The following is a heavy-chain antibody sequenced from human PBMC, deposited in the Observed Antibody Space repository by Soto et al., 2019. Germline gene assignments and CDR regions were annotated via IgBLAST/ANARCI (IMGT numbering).Heavy chain of an antibody. Sequence: QVQLQQWGAGLLKPSETLSLTCAVYGGSFSGYYWSWIRQPPGKGLEWIGEINHSGSTNYNPSLKSRVTISVDTSKNQFSLKLSSVSAADTAVHHYTRFDRLTWNTERVIYYWGQGTLVTVSS. CDR1: GGSFSGYY. J-gene: IGHJ4*02. D-gene: IGHD1-1*01. V-gene: IGHV4-34*01. CDR3: TRFDRLTWNTERVIYY. CDR2: INHSGST.